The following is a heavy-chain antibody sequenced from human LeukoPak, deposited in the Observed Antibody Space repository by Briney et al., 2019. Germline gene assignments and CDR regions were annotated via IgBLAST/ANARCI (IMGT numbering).Heavy chain of an antibody. Sequence: GGSLRLSCAASGFTFSSYWMSWVRQAPGEGLEWVAKINQDGTEKAYVDSVRGRFTISRDNAKNSLFLQMNSLRAEDTAVYYCAKDATEYYFDYWGQGTLVTVSS. CDR1: GFTFSSYW. CDR3: AKDATEYYFDY. CDR2: INQDGTEK. V-gene: IGHV3-7*03. D-gene: IGHD2-15*01. J-gene: IGHJ4*02.